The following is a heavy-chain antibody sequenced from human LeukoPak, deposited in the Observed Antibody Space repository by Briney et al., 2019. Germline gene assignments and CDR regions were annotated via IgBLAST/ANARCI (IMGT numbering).Heavy chain of an antibody. D-gene: IGHD1-26*01. V-gene: IGHV4-39*01. CDR3: ARRASGSYYPFDY. CDR1: GGSISSGSYY. Sequence: PSETLSLTCSVSGGSISSGSYYWGWIRQPPGKGLEWIGTIYYSGNTYYNPSLKSRVTMSVDTSKNQFSLELSSVTAADTAVYYCARRASGSYYPFDYWGQGTLVTVSS. J-gene: IGHJ4*02. CDR2: IYYSGNT.